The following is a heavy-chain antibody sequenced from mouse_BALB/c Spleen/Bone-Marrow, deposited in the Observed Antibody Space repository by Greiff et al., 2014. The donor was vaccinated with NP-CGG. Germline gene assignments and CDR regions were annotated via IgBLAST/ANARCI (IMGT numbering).Heavy chain of an antibody. CDR3: ANYYGSTWFAY. J-gene: IGHJ3*01. CDR1: GFTFSDYY. Sequence: EVKLVESGGGLVKPGGSLKLSCAASGFTFSDYYMYWVRQTPGKRLEWVATISDGGSYTYYPDSVKGRFTISRDSAKNNLYLQMSSLKSEDTAMYYCANYYGSTWFAYWGQGTLVTVSA. D-gene: IGHD1-1*01. V-gene: IGHV5-4*02. CDR2: ISDGGSYT.